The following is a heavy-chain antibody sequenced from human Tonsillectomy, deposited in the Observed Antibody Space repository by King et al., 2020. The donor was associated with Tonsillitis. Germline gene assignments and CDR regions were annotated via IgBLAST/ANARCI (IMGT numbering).Heavy chain of an antibody. Sequence: VQLVESGGGVVRPGGSLRLSCAASGFTFDDCGMNWVRQAPGKGLEWVSGINWNGGSTGYADSVKGRFTISRDNAKNSLYLQMNSLRAEDTALYYCARAGWGFGELLYYFDYWGKGTLVTVSS. CDR1: GFTFDDCG. CDR2: INWNGGST. V-gene: IGHV3-20*04. D-gene: IGHD3-10*01. J-gene: IGHJ4*02. CDR3: ARAGWGFGELLYYFDY.